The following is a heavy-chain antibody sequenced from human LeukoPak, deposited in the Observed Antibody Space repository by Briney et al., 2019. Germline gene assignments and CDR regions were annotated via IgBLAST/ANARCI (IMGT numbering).Heavy chain of an antibody. Sequence: GGSLRLSCAASGFTFSSYAMSWVRQAPGKGLEWVSAISGSGGSTYYADSVKGRFTISRDNSKNTLYLQMNSLRAEDTAVYYCAKIGTNYYGSGSYYNWVDYWGQGTLVTVSS. CDR1: GFTFSSYA. J-gene: IGHJ4*02. D-gene: IGHD3-10*01. V-gene: IGHV3-23*01. CDR3: AKIGTNYYGSGSYYNWVDY. CDR2: ISGSGGST.